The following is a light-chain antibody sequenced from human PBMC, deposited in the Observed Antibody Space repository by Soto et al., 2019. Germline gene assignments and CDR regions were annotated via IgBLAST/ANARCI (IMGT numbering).Light chain of an antibody. V-gene: IGKV1-39*01. Sequence: DIQMTQSPSSLSAAIGDIVTIACWPSENIGSFLNRYQQTPGEAPRLLVYSAFRIQSGVPSWFNASGSGTDFTLSISSLQPEGFSTYYCQKGSTTAITIGLGTRLEIK. CDR1: ENIGSF. CDR3: QKGSTTAIT. J-gene: IGKJ5*01. CDR2: SAF.